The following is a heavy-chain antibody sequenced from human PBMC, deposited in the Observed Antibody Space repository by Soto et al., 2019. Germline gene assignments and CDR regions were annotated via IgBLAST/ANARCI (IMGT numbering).Heavy chain of an antibody. Sequence: EVQLLESGGGLIRPGGSLRLSCTASGFRFSSYAVNWVRQAPGKGLEWVSSITAGGASTYYAASVKGRFTISRDDSRNTLFLQMNTLRAADTAVYYCAKAVAGTWEFDYWGQGALVTVSS. CDR3: AKAVAGTWEFDY. CDR1: GFRFSSYA. J-gene: IGHJ4*02. V-gene: IGHV3-23*01. CDR2: ITAGGAST. D-gene: IGHD6-19*01.